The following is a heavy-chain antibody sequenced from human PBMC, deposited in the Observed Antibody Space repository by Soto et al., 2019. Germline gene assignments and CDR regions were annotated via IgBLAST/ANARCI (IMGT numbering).Heavy chain of an antibody. CDR1: GGSISSSSYY. D-gene: IGHD3-16*01. J-gene: IGHJ4*02. V-gene: IGHV4-39*01. Sequence: PSETLSLTCTVSGGSISSSSYYWGWIRQPPGKGLEWIGNIYYSGSTYYNPSLKSRVTISVDTSKNQFSLKLTSVTAADTAVYYCASLVWGLVSYWGQGTLVTVSS. CDR3: ASLVWGLVSY. CDR2: IYYSGST.